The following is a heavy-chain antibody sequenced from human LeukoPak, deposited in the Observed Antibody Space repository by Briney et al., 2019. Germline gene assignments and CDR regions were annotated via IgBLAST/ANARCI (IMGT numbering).Heavy chain of an antibody. D-gene: IGHD1-1*01. CDR3: ARTTFLNYGMDV. Sequence: ASVKVSCTASGYTFTGYYMHWVRQAPGQGLEWMGWINPNSGGTNYAQKFQGWVTMTRDTSISTAYMELSRLRSDDTAVYYCARTTFLNYGMDVWGQGTTVTVSS. CDR1: GYTFTGYY. V-gene: IGHV1-2*04. J-gene: IGHJ6*02. CDR2: INPNSGGT.